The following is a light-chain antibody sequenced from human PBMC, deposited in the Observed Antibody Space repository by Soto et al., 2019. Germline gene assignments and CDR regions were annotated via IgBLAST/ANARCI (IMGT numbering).Light chain of an antibody. CDR2: KXS. J-gene: IGKJ5*01. CDR1: ESISGW. V-gene: IGKV1-5*03. CDR3: QQHKIVSST. Sequence: MPQSPSTLSASFGDRVTMTXRSSESISGWFAWYQQEPGXAPNXXXDKXSSLETGGPSRLSGSGSATDFTLTINSLHADDSANYYFQQHKIVSSTFGQGTRLEIK.